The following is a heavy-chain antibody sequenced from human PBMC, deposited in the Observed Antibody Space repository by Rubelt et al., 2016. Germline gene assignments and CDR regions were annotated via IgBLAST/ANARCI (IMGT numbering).Heavy chain of an antibody. CDR3: ARDDIQGDDGSR. V-gene: IGHV1-69*04. D-gene: IGHD5-12*01. J-gene: IGHJ4*02. Sequence: QVQLVQSGAEVKKPGSSVKVSCKASGGTFSSYAISWVRQAPGQGLEWMGRIIPILGIANYAQKFQGRVTITADKSTSTAYMALSSLRAGGTAVYDCARDDIQGDDGSRWGQGTLVTVSS. CDR1: GGTFSSYA. CDR2: IIPILGIA.